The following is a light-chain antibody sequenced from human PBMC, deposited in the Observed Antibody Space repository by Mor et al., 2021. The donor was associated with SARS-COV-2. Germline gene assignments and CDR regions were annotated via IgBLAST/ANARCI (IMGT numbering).Light chain of an antibody. CDR1: QHISHW. V-gene: IGKV1-5*03. CDR2: NSS. J-gene: IGKJ4*01. Sequence: AIQHISHWLAWYQQKTVKAPKLLISNSSDLESGVPSRFSGDGFGTDFTLTISSLQPDDSAVYFCQQYDSYPLTFGG. CDR3: QQYDSYPLT.